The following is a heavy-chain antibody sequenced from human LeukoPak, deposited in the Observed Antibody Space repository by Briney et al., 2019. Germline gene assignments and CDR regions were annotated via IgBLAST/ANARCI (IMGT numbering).Heavy chain of an antibody. J-gene: IGHJ5*02. CDR2: NSHSGSS. D-gene: IGHD2-2*01. V-gene: IGHV4-38-2*02. CDR3: ARDPRWLTPDCTSTRCYGNYFDP. Sequence: SETLSLTCAVSGFSISSCYLRAWLRRPPRKGLGGIGINSHSGSSHYNPALKSRVTISVDTSNNQFSLKLSSVTAADTAVYYCARDPRWLTPDCTSTRCYGNYFDPWGQGTLVTVSS. CDR1: GFSISSCYL.